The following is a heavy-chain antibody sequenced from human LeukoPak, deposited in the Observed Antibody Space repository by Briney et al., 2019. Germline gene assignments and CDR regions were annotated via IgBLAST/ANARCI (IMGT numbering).Heavy chain of an antibody. V-gene: IGHV3-33*06. J-gene: IGHJ4*02. CDR2: ICYDGSNK. CDR3: AKGRFWVQLWLDYFDY. CDR1: GFTFSSYG. D-gene: IGHD5-18*01. Sequence: PGGSLRLSCAASGFTFSSYGMHWVRQAPGKGLEWVAVICYDGSNKYYADSVKGRFTISRDNSKNTLYLQMNSLRAEDTAVYYCAKGRFWVQLWLDYFDYWGQGTLVTVSS.